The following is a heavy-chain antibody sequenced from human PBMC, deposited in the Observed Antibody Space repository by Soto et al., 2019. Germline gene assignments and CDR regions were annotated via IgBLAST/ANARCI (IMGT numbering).Heavy chain of an antibody. J-gene: IGHJ4*02. V-gene: IGHV1-69*01. D-gene: IGHD6-6*01. CDR3: ARARQLESGNYFYY. Sequence: GASVKVSCQASGGTFISCSISWVRKAPGKGLEWVGGIIPVFGTENYAQKLPGRVTINADEYTSTAYMELSSLSSEDTAVYYCARARQLESGNYFYYVGQGTLVTVSS. CDR2: IIPVFGTE. CDR1: GGTFISCS.